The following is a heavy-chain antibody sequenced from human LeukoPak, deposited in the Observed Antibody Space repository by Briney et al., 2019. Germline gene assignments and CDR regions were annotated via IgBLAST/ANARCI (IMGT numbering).Heavy chain of an antibody. J-gene: IGHJ4*02. Sequence: GGSLTLSCAPSGFTFNTFKMNWVRPAPGKGLEWVSSVTSGGDYIYYADSEKGRFTTSTDNAKNSLSLQLNSLPVEDTAVYYCARGHYDVLAASYKWTPDYWGQGTLVTVSS. CDR2: VTSGGDYI. D-gene: IGHD3-9*01. CDR1: GFTFNTFK. CDR3: ARGHYDVLAASYKWTPDY. V-gene: IGHV3-21*01.